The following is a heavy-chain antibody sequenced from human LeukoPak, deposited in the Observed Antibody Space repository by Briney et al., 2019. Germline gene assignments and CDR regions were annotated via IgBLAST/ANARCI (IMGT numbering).Heavy chain of an antibody. J-gene: IGHJ4*02. D-gene: IGHD3-10*01. Sequence: GGSLRLSCAASGFTFSSYAMSWVRQAPGKGLEWVSAISGSGGSTYYADSVKGRFTISRDNSKNTLYLQMNSLRAEDTAVYYCARDSTFLLWFGVLDYWGQGTLVTVSS. CDR2: ISGSGGST. CDR3: ARDSTFLLWFGVLDY. CDR1: GFTFSSYA. V-gene: IGHV3-23*01.